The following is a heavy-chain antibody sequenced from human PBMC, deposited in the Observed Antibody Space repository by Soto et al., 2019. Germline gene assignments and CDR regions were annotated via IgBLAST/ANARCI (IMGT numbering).Heavy chain of an antibody. CDR2: IYYSGST. J-gene: IGHJ6*02. CDR3: AKSQDWNPWGVYYYGMDV. Sequence: KPSETLSLTCTVSGGSISSSSYYWGWIRQPPGKGLEWIGSIYYSGSTYYNPSLKSRVTISVDTSKNQFSLKLSSVTAADTAVYYCAKSQDWNPWGVYYYGMDVWGQGTTVTVSS. V-gene: IGHV4-39*01. D-gene: IGHD1-1*01. CDR1: GGSISSSSYY.